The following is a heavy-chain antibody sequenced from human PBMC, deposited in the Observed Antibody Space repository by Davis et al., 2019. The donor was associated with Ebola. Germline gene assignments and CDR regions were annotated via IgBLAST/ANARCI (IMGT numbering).Heavy chain of an antibody. Sequence: PSETLSLTCAVSGGSISSANYYWSWIRQPPGKGLEWVGYIYYSGNTYYNPSLQSRVIISIDTSKNHFSLKLNSVTAADTAVYFCARGSGATIFRVDQFDSWGPGTLVTVSS. V-gene: IGHV4-30-4*08. CDR3: ARGSGATIFRVDQFDS. D-gene: IGHD3-3*01. CDR1: GGSISSANYY. CDR2: IYYSGNT. J-gene: IGHJ4*02.